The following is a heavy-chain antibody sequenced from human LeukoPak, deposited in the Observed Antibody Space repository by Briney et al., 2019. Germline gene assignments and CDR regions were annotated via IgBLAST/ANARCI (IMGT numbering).Heavy chain of an antibody. CDR3: ARDSLAGHFDY. CDR1: GAPVISGGYS. V-gene: IGHV4-30-2*01. CDR2: IYHTANT. J-gene: IGHJ4*02. D-gene: IGHD2-15*01. Sequence: SETLSLTYAVSGAPVISGGYSWSWIRQPPGKGLEWVGCIYHTANTFYSPSLQSRVTISVDTSKNQFSLKLSSVTAADTAVYYCARDSLAGHFDYWGQGTLVTVSS.